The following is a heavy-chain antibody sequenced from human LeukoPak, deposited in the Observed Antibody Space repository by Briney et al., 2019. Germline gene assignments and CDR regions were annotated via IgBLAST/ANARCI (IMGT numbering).Heavy chain of an antibody. CDR2: INHSGST. CDR3: ARTPFSVDTAIF. Sequence: SETLSLTCAVYGGSFSGYYWSWIRQPPGKGLEWIGEINHSGSTNYNPPLKSRVTISVDTSKKQFSLKLSSVIVADTAVYYCARTPFSVDTAIFWGQGTLVIVSS. J-gene: IGHJ4*02. CDR1: GGSFSGYY. V-gene: IGHV4-34*01. D-gene: IGHD5-18*01.